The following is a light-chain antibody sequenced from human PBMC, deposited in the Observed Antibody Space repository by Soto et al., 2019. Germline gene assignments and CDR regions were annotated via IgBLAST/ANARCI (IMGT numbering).Light chain of an antibody. CDR3: QQYASTRFT. V-gene: IGKV3-20*01. Sequence: EIVLTQSPGTLSLSPGERATLSCRARQSINSNYLAWYQQKPGQAPRLLIYGTSSRATGIPDRFSGSGSGTDFGLTINRLEPEDFAVYYCQQYASTRFTFGPGTKVEIK. CDR2: GTS. CDR1: QSINSNY. J-gene: IGKJ3*01.